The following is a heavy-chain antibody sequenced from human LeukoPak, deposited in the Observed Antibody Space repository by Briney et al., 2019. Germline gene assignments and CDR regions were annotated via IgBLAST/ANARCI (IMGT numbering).Heavy chain of an antibody. V-gene: IGHV4-59*01. D-gene: IGHD3-10*01. CDR2: IYYTGNT. CDR1: GGSISSYY. CDR3: ARGTNYYGSGDY. Sequence: PSETPSLTCTVSGGSISSYYWSWIRQPPGKGLEWIGHIYYTGNTHYVPSLKSRVTMSVDTPKNQFSLKLISVTAADTAVYYCARGTNYYGSGDYWGQGTLVTVST. J-gene: IGHJ4*02.